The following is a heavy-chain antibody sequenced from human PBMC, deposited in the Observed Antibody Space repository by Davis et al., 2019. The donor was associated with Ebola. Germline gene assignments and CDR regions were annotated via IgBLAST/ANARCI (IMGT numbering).Heavy chain of an antibody. CDR1: GFTLSGYD. Sequence: PGGSLRLSCAASGFTLSGYDMNWVRQAPGKGLPWVAVIWDAGSNKYYADSVKGRFTISRDNSKNTLYLQMNSLRAEDTAVYYCATTPQYSSGQNKPFDYWGQGTLVTVSS. CDR2: IWDAGSNK. CDR3: ATTPQYSSGQNKPFDY. J-gene: IGHJ4*02. D-gene: IGHD6-19*01. V-gene: IGHV3-33*01.